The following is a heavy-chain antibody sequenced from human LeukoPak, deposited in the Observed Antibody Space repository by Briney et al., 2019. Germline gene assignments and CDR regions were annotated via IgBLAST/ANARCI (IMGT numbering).Heavy chain of an antibody. CDR3: ARDGYYYGSGSYYYMDV. D-gene: IGHD3-10*01. J-gene: IGHJ6*03. V-gene: IGHV4-59*01. CDR2: IYYSGST. CDR1: GGSISSYY. Sequence: PSETLSLTCTVSGGSISSYYWSWIRQPPGKGLEWIRYIYYSGSTNYNPSLKSRVTISVDTSKNQFSLKLSSVTAADTAVYYCARDGYYYGSGSYYYMDVWGKGTTVTVSS.